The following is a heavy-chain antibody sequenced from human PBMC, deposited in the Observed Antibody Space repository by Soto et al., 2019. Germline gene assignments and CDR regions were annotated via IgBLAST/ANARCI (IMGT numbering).Heavy chain of an antibody. Sequence: AASVKVSCKASRYTFTSYDINWVRQATGQGLEWMGWMNPNSGNTGYAQKFQGRVTMTRNTSISTAYMELSSLRSEDTAVYYCARERASFYGMDVWGQGTTVTVSS. V-gene: IGHV1-8*01. J-gene: IGHJ6*02. CDR3: ARERASFYGMDV. CDR1: RYTFTSYD. CDR2: MNPNSGNT.